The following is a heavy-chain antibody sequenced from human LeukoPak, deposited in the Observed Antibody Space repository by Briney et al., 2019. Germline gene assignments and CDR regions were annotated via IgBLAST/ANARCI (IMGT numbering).Heavy chain of an antibody. D-gene: IGHD3-22*01. CDR2: IYYSGST. J-gene: IGHJ3*02. CDR1: GGSISSGDYY. V-gene: IGHV4-30-4*01. Sequence: SETLSLTCTVSGGSISSGDYYWNWIRQPPGKGLEWIGYIYYSGSTYYNPSLKSRVTLSLDTSRNQFSLKLNSVTAADTAVYYCARDRYHYDTSGAPDGFEIWGQGTMVTVSS. CDR3: ARDRYHYDTSGAPDGFEI.